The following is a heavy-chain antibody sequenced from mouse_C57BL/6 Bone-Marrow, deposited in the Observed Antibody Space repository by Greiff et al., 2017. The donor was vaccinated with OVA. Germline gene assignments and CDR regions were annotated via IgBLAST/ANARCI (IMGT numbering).Heavy chain of an antibody. CDR3: ARDLVYSNLVAY. D-gene: IGHD2-5*01. Sequence: EVQGVESGGGLVKPGGSLKLSCAASGFTFSSYAMSWVRQTPEKRLEWVATISDGGSYTYYPDTVKGRFTISRDNAKNNLYLQMSHLKSEDTAMYYCARDLVYSNLVAYWGQGTLVTVSA. V-gene: IGHV5-4*01. CDR1: GFTFSSYA. CDR2: ISDGGSYT. J-gene: IGHJ3*01.